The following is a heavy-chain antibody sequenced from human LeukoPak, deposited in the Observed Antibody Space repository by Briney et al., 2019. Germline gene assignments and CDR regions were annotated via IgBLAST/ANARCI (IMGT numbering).Heavy chain of an antibody. CDR1: GYTFTGYY. V-gene: IGHV1-2*02. CDR3: ARGTRGYSYGESSLAYYYYYYMDV. J-gene: IGHJ6*03. CDR2: INPNSGGT. Sequence: ASVKVSCKTSGYTFTGYYMHWVRQAPGQGLEWMGWINPNSGGTNYAQKFQGRVTITRNTSISTAYMELSSLRSEDTAVYYCARGTRGYSYGESSLAYYYYYYMDVWGKGTTVTVSS. D-gene: IGHD5-18*01.